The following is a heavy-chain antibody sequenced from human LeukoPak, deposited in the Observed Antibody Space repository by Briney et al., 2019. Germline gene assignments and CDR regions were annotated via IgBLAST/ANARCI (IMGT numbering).Heavy chain of an antibody. CDR2: INPNSGGT. CDR1: GYTFTGYY. CDR3: AREHDSSGYYYCY. J-gene: IGHJ4*02. Sequence: ASVKVSCKASGYTFTGYYMHWVRQAPGQGLEWMGWINPNSGGTNYAQKFQGRVTMTRDTSISTAYMELSRLRSDDTAVYYCAREHDSSGYYYCYWGQGTLVTVSS. D-gene: IGHD3-22*01. V-gene: IGHV1-2*02.